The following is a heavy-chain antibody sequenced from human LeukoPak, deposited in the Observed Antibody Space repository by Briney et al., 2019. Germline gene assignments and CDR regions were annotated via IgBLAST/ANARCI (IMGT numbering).Heavy chain of an antibody. J-gene: IGHJ4*02. Sequence: PSETLSLTCAVYGGSFSGYYWSWIRQPPGKGLEWIGEINHSGSTIYNPSLKSRVTISVDTSKNQFSLKLSSVTAADTAVYYCARVDYGDYQRPRGYYFDYWGQGTLVTVSS. CDR3: ARVDYGDYQRPRGYYFDY. CDR2: INHSGST. D-gene: IGHD4-17*01. CDR1: GGSFSGYY. V-gene: IGHV4-34*01.